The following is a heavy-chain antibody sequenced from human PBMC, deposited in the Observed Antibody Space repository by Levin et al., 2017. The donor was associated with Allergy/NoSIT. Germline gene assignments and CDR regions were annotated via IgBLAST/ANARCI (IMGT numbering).Heavy chain of an antibody. CDR1: GFTFSSYE. Sequence: GGSLRLSCAASGFTFSSYEMNWVRQAPGKGLEWVSYISSSGSTIYYADSVKGRFTISRDNAKNSLYLQMNSLRAEDTAVYYCARELGYCSGGSCFTHFDYWGQGTLVTVSS. J-gene: IGHJ4*02. D-gene: IGHD2-15*01. V-gene: IGHV3-48*03. CDR2: ISSSGSTI. CDR3: ARELGYCSGGSCFTHFDY.